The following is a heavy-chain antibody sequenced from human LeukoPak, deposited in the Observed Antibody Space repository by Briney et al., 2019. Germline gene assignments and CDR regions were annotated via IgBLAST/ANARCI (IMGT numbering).Heavy chain of an antibody. J-gene: IGHJ6*03. CDR1: DTSINTYY. V-gene: IGHV4-4*07. Sequence: SETLSLTCTVSDTSINTYYWSWIRQPAGKGLEWIGHIYRTGTTNYNPSLKSRVTMSIDTSKNQFSLNLSSVTAADTAVYYCARHGTRYYYYYMDVWGKGTTVTISS. D-gene: IGHD1-26*01. CDR2: IYRTGTT. CDR3: ARHGTRYYYYYMDV.